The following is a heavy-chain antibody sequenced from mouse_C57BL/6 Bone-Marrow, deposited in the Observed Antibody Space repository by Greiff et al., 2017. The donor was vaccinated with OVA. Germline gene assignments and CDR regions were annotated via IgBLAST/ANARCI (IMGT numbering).Heavy chain of an antibody. J-gene: IGHJ4*01. CDR2: INPNYGTT. CDR1: GYTFTDYN. Sequence: VQLQQSGAELVKPGASVKLSCKASGYTFTDYNMNWVKQSNGKSLEWIGVINPNYGTTSYNQKFKGKATLTVDQSSSTAYMQLNSLTSEDSAVYYCARWAVVGDYAIDYWGPGTSVTVSS. D-gene: IGHD1-1*01. CDR3: ARWAVVGDYAIDY. V-gene: IGHV1-39*01.